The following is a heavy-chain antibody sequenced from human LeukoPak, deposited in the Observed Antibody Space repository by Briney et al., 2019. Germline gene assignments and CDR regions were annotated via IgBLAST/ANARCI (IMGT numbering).Heavy chain of an antibody. V-gene: IGHV3-30*04. Sequence: GRSLRLSCAASGFTFSSYAMHWVRQAPGKGLEWVAVISYDGSNKYYADSAKGRFTISRDNSKNTLYLQMNSLRAEDTAVYYCARDQDSSGWYNWFDPWGQGTLVTVSS. J-gene: IGHJ5*02. CDR1: GFTFSSYA. D-gene: IGHD6-19*01. CDR2: ISYDGSNK. CDR3: ARDQDSSGWYNWFDP.